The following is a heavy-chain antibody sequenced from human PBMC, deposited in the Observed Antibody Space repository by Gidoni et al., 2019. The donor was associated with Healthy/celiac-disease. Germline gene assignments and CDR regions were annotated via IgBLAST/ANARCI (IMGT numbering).Heavy chain of an antibody. V-gene: IGHV1-46*01. CDR3: SRAVEMATTPRLDY. J-gene: IGHJ4*02. Sequence: QVQLVQSGAEVKKPGAAVKVSCTASGYTFTSYYMHWVRQAPGQGLEWMGIINPSGGSTSYAQKFQGRVTMTRDTSTSTVYMELSSLRSEDTAVYFCSRAVEMATTPRLDYWGQGTLVTVSS. CDR2: INPSGGST. D-gene: IGHD5-12*01. CDR1: GYTFTSYY.